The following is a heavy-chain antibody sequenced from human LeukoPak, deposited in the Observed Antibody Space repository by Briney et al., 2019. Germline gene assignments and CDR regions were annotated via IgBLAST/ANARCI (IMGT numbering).Heavy chain of an antibody. CDR1: GYTFSGYY. J-gene: IGHJ3*01. CDR2: ISGNNGNT. Sequence: ASVKVSCKASGYTFSGYYMHWVRQAPGQGLEWMGWISGNNGNTNYAQNVQGRVTVTTDTSTTTAYMELRSLRSDDTAVYYCARESYYDSSPARGDAFDVWGQGTLVTVSS. V-gene: IGHV1-18*01. D-gene: IGHD3-22*01. CDR3: ARESYYDSSPARGDAFDV.